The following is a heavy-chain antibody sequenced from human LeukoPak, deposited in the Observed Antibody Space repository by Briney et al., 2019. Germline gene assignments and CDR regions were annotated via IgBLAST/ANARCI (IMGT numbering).Heavy chain of an antibody. CDR2: MNPSGST. V-gene: IGHV4-34*01. J-gene: IGHJ6*03. D-gene: IGHD3-22*01. CDR1: GGSFSGYY. CDR3: ARGRQDVTMIVVIMTAVSYYLDV. Sequence: SETLSLTCAVYGGSFSGYYWTWIRHTPEKGLEWIGEMNPSGSTNYNLSLKSRVTISVDTSKNQFSLTLSSVTAADTAVYYCARGRQDVTMIVVIMTAVSYYLDVWGKGTTVTV.